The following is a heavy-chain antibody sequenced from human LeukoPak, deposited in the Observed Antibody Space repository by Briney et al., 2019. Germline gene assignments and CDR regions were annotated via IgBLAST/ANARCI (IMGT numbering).Heavy chain of an antibody. J-gene: IGHJ4*02. V-gene: IGHV1-8*01. CDR1: GCTFTSFE. CDR3: ARTDWHYFLF. D-gene: IGHD3/OR15-3a*01. Sequence: ASVRVSCKASGCTFTSFEINWVRQATGQGLEWMGWMNPNSGNTVYAQKFQGRVTMTRDTSISTAYMELSSLRSDDTAVYYCARTDWHYFLFWGQGTLISVTS. CDR2: MNPNSGNT.